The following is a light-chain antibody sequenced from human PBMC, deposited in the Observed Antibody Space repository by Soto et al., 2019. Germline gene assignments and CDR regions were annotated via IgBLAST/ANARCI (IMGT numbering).Light chain of an antibody. CDR1: QSVTSSY. CDR2: GAS. CDR3: QQYGSSHQTMYT. Sequence: EMVLTQSPGTLSLSPGERATLSCRASQSVTSSYLAWYQPKPGQAPRLLIYGASSRATGIPDRFSGSGSGTHFTLTISRLEPEDFAVYYCQQYGSSHQTMYTFGQGTKLEIK. J-gene: IGKJ2*01. V-gene: IGKV3-20*01.